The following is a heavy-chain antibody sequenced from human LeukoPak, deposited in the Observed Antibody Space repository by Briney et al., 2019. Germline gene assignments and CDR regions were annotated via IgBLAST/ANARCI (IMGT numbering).Heavy chain of an antibody. J-gene: IGHJ3*02. V-gene: IGHV4-34*01. CDR2: INHSGST. D-gene: IGHD3-3*01. CDR1: GGSFSGYY. CDR3: ARGRYYDLWSGYGGHAFDI. Sequence: SETLSLTCAVYGGSFSGYYWSWIRQPPGKGLEWIGEINHSGSTNYNPSLKGRVTISVDTSKNQFSLKLSSVTAADTAVYYCARGRYYDLWSGYGGHAFDIWGQGTMVTVSS.